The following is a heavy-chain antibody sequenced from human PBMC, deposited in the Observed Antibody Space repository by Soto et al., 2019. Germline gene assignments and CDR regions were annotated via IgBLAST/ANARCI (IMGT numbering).Heavy chain of an antibody. J-gene: IGHJ4*02. CDR2: INAGNGNT. V-gene: IGHV1-3*01. CDR3: ARVPSPAAMVGGSEAGPNFDY. Sequence: ASVKVSCKASGYTFTSYAMHWVLQAPGQRLEWMGWINAGNGNTKYSQKFQGRVTITRDTSASTAYMELSSLRSEDTAVYYCARVPSPAAMVGGSEAGPNFDYWGQGTLVTVSS. D-gene: IGHD2-2*01. CDR1: GYTFTSYA.